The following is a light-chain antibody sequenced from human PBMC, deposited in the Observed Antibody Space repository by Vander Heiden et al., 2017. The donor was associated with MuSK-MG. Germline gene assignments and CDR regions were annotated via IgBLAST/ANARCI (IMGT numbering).Light chain of an antibody. V-gene: IGLV2-11*01. CDR2: DVT. Sequence: QSALTQPRSVSGSPGQSVTISCTGTSSDVGAYNYVSWYQQHAGKAPKLMISDVTKRPSGVPDRFSGSKSGNTASLTISGLQAEDDGDYYCSSYAGGYVIFGGGTVLTVL. CDR1: SSDVGAYNY. CDR3: SSYAGGYVI. J-gene: IGLJ2*01.